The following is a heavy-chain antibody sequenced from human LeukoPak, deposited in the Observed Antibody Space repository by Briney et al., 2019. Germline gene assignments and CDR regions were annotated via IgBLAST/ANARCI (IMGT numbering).Heavy chain of an antibody. CDR2: ISGSGGST. D-gene: IGHD6-13*01. CDR1: GFTFTTYA. V-gene: IGHV3-23*01. CDR3: TKRAAAGLLDY. Sequence: GGSLRLSCAASGFTFTTYAMNWVRQAPGKGLEWVSTISGSGGSTYYAGSVKGRFTISRDNSKSTLYLQMNSLRAEDTAFYYCTKRAAAGLLDYWGQGTLVTVSS. J-gene: IGHJ4*02.